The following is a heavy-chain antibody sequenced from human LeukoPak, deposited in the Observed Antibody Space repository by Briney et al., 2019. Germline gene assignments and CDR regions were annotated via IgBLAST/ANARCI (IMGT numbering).Heavy chain of an antibody. CDR3: ARALSGDTSWFDP. V-gene: IGHV4-31*03. Sequence: SQTLSLTCTVSGGSISSGGYYWSWIRQHPGKGLEWIGYIYYSGSTYYNPSLKSRVTISVDTSKNQFSLKLSSVTAADTAVYYCARALSGDTSWFDPWGQGTLVTVSS. J-gene: IGHJ5*02. CDR2: IYYSGST. D-gene: IGHD3-10*01. CDR1: GGSISSGGYY.